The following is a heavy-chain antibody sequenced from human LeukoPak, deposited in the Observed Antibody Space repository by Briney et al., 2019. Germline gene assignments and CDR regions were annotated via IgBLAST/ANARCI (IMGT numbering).Heavy chain of an antibody. Sequence: ASVKVSCKASGYTLTGYYMHWVRQAPGQGLEWMGCINTNSGGTNYAQRFQGRVTMTRDTAISTAYMELSRLRSDDTAVYYCARDVGANYFDYWGQGTLVTVSS. D-gene: IGHD1-26*01. CDR2: INTNSGGT. CDR3: ARDVGANYFDY. J-gene: IGHJ4*02. V-gene: IGHV1-2*02. CDR1: GYTLTGYY.